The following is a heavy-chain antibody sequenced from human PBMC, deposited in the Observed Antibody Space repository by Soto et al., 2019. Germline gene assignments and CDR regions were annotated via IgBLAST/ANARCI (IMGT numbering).Heavy chain of an antibody. CDR2: IYYSGST. D-gene: IGHD2-21*02. Sequence: SETLSLTCTVSGGSISSYYLSWIRQPPGKGLEWIGYIYYSGSTNYNPSLKSRVTISVDTSKNQFSLKLSSVTAADTAVYYCARDHSAVTGPAFDIWGQGTMVTVSS. CDR1: GGSISSYY. J-gene: IGHJ3*02. V-gene: IGHV4-59*01. CDR3: ARDHSAVTGPAFDI.